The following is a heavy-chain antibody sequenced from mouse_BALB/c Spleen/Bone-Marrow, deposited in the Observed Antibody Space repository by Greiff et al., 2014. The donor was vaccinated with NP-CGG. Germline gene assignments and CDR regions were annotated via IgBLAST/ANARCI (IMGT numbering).Heavy chain of an antibody. CDR2: ISTYYGDA. Sequence: QVQLQQPGAELARPGVSVKISCKGSGYTFTDYAMHWVKQSHAKSLEWIGVISTYYGDASYNQKFKGKATMTVDKSSSTAYMELARLTSEDSAIYYCARDAMDYWGQGTSVTVSS. CDR3: ARDAMDY. J-gene: IGHJ4*01. CDR1: GYTFTDYA. V-gene: IGHV1S137*01.